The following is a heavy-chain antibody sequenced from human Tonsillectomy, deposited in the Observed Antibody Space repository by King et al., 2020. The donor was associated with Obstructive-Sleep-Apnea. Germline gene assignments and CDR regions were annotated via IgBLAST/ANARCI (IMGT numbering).Heavy chain of an antibody. CDR2: IYLNGRRI. V-gene: IGHV3-9*01. D-gene: IGHD1-14*01. J-gene: IGHJ6*02. Sequence: VQLVESGGDLVQPGRSLRLSCAASSGFTFDGYAMHWLRQAPGRGLEWVAGIYLNGRRIDYANSVKGRFTISRDNAKNSLYLQMNSLRTEDTALYYCTKDIRPGGLDVWGQGTTVTVSS. CDR1: SGFTFDGYA. CDR3: TKDIRPGGLDV.